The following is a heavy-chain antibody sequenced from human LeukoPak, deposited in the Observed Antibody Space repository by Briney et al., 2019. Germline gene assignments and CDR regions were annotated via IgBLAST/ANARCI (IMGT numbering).Heavy chain of an antibody. D-gene: IGHD3-10*01. V-gene: IGHV4-39*02. CDR3: ATTPDYYGSGSSTFDY. CDR1: GDSINSRNFY. Sequence: SETLSLTCLVSGDSINSRNFYWGWMRQLPGKGLEWIGSIYYTGSSYYNPSLKSRLTISIDTSKNHFSLRLTSVTAADTAVYYCATTPDYYGSGSSTFDYWGQGTLVTVSS. J-gene: IGHJ4*02. CDR2: IYYTGSS.